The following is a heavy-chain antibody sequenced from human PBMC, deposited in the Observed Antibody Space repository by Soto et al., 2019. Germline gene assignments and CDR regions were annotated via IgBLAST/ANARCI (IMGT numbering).Heavy chain of an antibody. CDR2: ISSSSSYI. D-gene: IGHD2-15*01. V-gene: IGHV3-21*01. Sequence: GGSLRLSCAASGFTFSSYSMNWVRQAPGKGLEWVSSISSSSSYIYYADSVKGRFTISRDNAKNSLYLQMNSLRAEDTAVYYCARDYCSGGSCYGSHAFDIWGQGTMVTVSS. J-gene: IGHJ3*02. CDR3: ARDYCSGGSCYGSHAFDI. CDR1: GFTFSSYS.